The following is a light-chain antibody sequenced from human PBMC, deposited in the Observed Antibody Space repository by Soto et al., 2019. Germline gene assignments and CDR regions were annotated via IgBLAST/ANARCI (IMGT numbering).Light chain of an antibody. V-gene: IGKV1-39*01. CDR2: AVS. CDR3: QQYYSSPYT. CDR1: QSVTSN. J-gene: IGKJ2*01. Sequence: DIPMTQSPSSLSASIGDRVTITCRASQSVTSNLNWYQQKFGETPKLLMYAVSNLQGGVPSRFSGCGSGTDFTLTISSLQPEDFATYYCQQYYSSPYTFGQGTKLEV.